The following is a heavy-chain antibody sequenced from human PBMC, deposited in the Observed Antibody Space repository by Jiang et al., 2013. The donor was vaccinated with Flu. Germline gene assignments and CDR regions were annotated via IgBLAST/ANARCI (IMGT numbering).Heavy chain of an antibody. J-gene: IGHJ5*02. CDR3: AGGRSSNWFDP. D-gene: IGHD3-16*02. CDR1: GGSISSYY. V-gene: IGHV4-59*01. CDR2: VFYGGSS. Sequence: PGLVTPSETLSLTCTVSGGSISSYYWSWIRQSPGKGLEWIGYVFYGGSSNYNPSLKSRVLISVDASKSQFSLKLTSVTAADTAVYYCAGGRSSNWFDPWGQGTLVTVSS.